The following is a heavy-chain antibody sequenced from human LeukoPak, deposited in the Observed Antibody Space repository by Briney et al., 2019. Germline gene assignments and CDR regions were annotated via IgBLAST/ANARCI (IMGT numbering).Heavy chain of an antibody. CDR3: ARAQVGHDAFDI. CDR1: GVSIRSSYYY. Sequence: TSETLSLTCTVSGVSIRSSYYYWGWIRQPPGKGLEWIGSIYDSGSTYYNPSLKSRVTISVDTSKNQFSLKLSSVTAADTAVYYCARAQVGHDAFDIWGQGTMVTVSS. CDR2: IYDSGST. V-gene: IGHV4-39*07. D-gene: IGHD3/OR15-3a*01. J-gene: IGHJ3*02.